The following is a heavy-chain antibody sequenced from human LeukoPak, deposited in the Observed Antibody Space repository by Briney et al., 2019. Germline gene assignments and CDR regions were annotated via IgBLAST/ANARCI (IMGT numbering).Heavy chain of an antibody. V-gene: IGHV3-7*01. CDR1: GFTFSSYW. J-gene: IGHJ4*02. D-gene: IGHD3-10*01. CDR2: IKQDGSEK. CDR3: ARDAYYGSGSYLDY. Sequence: PGGSLRLSCAASGFTFSSYWMSWVRQAPGKGLEWVANIKQDGSEKYYVDSVKGRFTISRDNAKNSLYLQMNSLRAEDTAVYYCARDAYYGSGSYLDYWGQGTLVTVSS.